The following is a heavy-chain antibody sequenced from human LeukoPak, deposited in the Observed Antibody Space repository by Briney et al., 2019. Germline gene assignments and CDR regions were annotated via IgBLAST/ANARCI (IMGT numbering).Heavy chain of an antibody. CDR1: GYNFISYY. CDR2: INPSGGST. Sequence: ASVKVSCKASGYNFISYYMHWVRQAPGQGLEWMGIINPSGGSTSYAQKFQDRFTMTRATSTSTVYMELSSLKSEDTAVYYCAREDVVLVDAVRYYYYGMDVWGQGTTVTVSS. CDR3: AREDVVLVDAVRYYYYGMDV. V-gene: IGHV1-46*01. D-gene: IGHD2-8*01. J-gene: IGHJ6*02.